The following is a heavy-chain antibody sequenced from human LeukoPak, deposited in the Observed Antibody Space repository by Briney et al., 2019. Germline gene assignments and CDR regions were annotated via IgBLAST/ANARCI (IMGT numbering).Heavy chain of an antibody. CDR1: GGSISSYY. Sequence: SETLSLTCTVSGGSISSYYWSWIRQPAGKGLEWIGRIYTSGSTNYNPSLKSRVTMSADTSKNQFSLKQSSVTAADTAVYYCARGDFWSGFDYWGQGTLVTVSS. CDR2: IYTSGST. J-gene: IGHJ4*02. D-gene: IGHD3-3*01. V-gene: IGHV4-4*07. CDR3: ARGDFWSGFDY.